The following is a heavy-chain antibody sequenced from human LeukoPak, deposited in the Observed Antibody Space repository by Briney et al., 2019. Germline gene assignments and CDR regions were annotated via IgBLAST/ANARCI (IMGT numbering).Heavy chain of an antibody. D-gene: IGHD4-17*01. J-gene: IGHJ4*02. CDR2: IYTSGST. CDR1: GGSISSGSYS. V-gene: IGHV4-61*02. Sequence: SETLSLTCTVSGGSISSGSYSWGWIRQPAGKGLEWIGRIYTSGSTNYNPSLKSRVTISVDTSKNRFSLKLSSVTAADTAVYYCARGKNDYGDYVFDYWGQGTLVTVSS. CDR3: ARGKNDYGDYVFDY.